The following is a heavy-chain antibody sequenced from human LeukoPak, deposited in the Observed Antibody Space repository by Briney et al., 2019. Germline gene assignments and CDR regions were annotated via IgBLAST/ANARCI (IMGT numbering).Heavy chain of an antibody. Sequence: SETLSLTCAVYGGSFSGYYWSWGRQPPGKGVEWGGEINHSGSTNYNPSLKRRVTISVETSKTQFSLKLSSVTAADTAVYYCARQGPLWFGELFANWFDPWGQGTLVTVSS. CDR1: GGSFSGYY. CDR2: INHSGST. V-gene: IGHV4-34*01. CDR3: ARQGPLWFGELFANWFDP. D-gene: IGHD3-10*01. J-gene: IGHJ5*02.